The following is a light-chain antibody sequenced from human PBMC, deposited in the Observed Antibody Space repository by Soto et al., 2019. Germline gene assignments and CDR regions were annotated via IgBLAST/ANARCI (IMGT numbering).Light chain of an antibody. CDR2: GNS. V-gene: IGLV1-40*01. CDR1: SSNIGAGYD. Sequence: QSVLTQPPSVSGAPGQRVTISCTGSSSNIGAGYDVHWYQQLPGTAPKLLIYGNSNRPSGVPDRFGGSKSGTSASLAITGRQAEDDADYYCQSYDSSLSGYVVFGGGTKLTVL. J-gene: IGLJ2*01. CDR3: QSYDSSLSGYVV.